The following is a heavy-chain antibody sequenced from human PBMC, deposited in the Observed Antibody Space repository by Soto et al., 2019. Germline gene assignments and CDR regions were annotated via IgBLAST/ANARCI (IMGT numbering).Heavy chain of an antibody. CDR1: GGSISSSSYY. D-gene: IGHD3-10*01. J-gene: IGHJ4*02. CDR3: AEGYGSGRE. CDR2: IYYSGST. V-gene: IGHV4-39*01. Sequence: SETLSLTCTVSGGSISSSSYYWGWIRQPPGKGLEWIGSIYYSGSTYYNPSLKSRVTISVDTSKNQFSLKLSSVTAADTAVYYCAEGYGSGREWGQGTLVTVSS.